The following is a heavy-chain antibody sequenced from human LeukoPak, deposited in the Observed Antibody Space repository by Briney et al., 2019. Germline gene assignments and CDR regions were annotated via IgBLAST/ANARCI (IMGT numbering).Heavy chain of an antibody. V-gene: IGHV4-39*01. CDR1: GGSISSSSYH. D-gene: IGHD1-26*01. Sequence: PSETLSLTCTVSGGSISSSSYHWGWIRQPPGKGLEWIGSIYYSGSTYYNPSLKSRVTISVDTSKNQFSLKLSSVTAADTAVYYCAGVSGSYLYYFDYWGQGTLVTVSS. CDR3: AGVSGSYLYYFDY. J-gene: IGHJ4*02. CDR2: IYYSGST.